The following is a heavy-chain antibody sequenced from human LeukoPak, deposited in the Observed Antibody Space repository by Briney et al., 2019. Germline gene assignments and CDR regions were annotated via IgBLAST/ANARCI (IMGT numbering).Heavy chain of an antibody. CDR2: ITPSGGT. CDR1: EYTFTSYA. CDR3: ARQWLVSPLFDY. J-gene: IGHJ4*02. D-gene: IGHD6-19*01. Sequence: ASVKVSCKASEYTFTSYAMHWVRQAPGQGLEWMGWITPSGGTNYPQKFQGRVAITRDTSITTAYMDLSRLTSDDTAVYYCARQWLVSPLFDYWGQGTLVTVSS. V-gene: IGHV1-2*02.